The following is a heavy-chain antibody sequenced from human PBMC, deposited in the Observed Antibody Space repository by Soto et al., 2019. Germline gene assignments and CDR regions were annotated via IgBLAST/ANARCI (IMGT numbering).Heavy chain of an antibody. V-gene: IGHV1-46*03. CDR2: INPSGGST. CDR3: ARDTSYFDILTGPNYYFDY. Sequence: SVKVSCKASGYTFPSYYMHWVRQAPGQGLEWMGIINPSGGSTSYAQKFQGRVTMTRDTSTSTVYMELSSLRSEDTAVYYCARDTSYFDILTGPNYYFDYWGQGTLVTVSS. D-gene: IGHD3-9*01. J-gene: IGHJ4*02. CDR1: GYTFPSYY.